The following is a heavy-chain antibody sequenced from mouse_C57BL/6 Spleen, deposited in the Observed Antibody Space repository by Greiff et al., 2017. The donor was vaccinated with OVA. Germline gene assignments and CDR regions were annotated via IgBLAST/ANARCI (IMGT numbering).Heavy chain of an antibody. CDR3: ARRKGFITTVVATSEGDY. CDR2: IDPSDSYT. Sequence: QVQLQQPGAELVKPGASVKLSCKASGYTFTSYWMQWVKQRPGQGLEWIGEIDPSDSYTNYNQKFKGKATLTVDTSSSTAYMQRSSLTSEDSAVYYCARRKGFITTVVATSEGDYWGQGTTLTVSS. D-gene: IGHD1-1*01. CDR1: GYTFTSYW. V-gene: IGHV1-50*01. J-gene: IGHJ2*01.